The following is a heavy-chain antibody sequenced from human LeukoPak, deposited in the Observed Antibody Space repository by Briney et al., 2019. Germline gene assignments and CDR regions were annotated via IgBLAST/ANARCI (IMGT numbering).Heavy chain of an antibody. CDR3: TKAPLRSCSGAFCYPFDY. Sequence: GGSLRLSCAASGFTFSNYAMSWVRQTPGKGLEWVAATVGGRPDTYHAESVKGRFTVSRDDSRDTLFLQMNRLSVDDTAIYYCTKAPLRSCSGAFCYPFDYWGQGTLVTVSS. V-gene: IGHV3-23*01. D-gene: IGHD2-8*02. CDR1: GFTFSNYA. CDR2: TVGGRPDT. J-gene: IGHJ4*02.